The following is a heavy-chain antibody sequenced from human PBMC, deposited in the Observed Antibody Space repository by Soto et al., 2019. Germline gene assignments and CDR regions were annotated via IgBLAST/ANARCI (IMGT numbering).Heavy chain of an antibody. J-gene: IGHJ4*02. CDR1: GFIFSSYA. CDR3: ARVGYDFWSGYAPYFDY. D-gene: IGHD3-3*01. CDR2: IYYSGST. Sequence: VQLLESGGGLVQPGGSLRLSCAASGFIFSSYAMSWVRQHPGKGLEWIGYIYYSGSTYYNPSLKSRVTISVDTSKNQFSLKLSSVTAADTAVYYCARVGYDFWSGYAPYFDYWGQGTLVTVSS. V-gene: IGHV4-31*02.